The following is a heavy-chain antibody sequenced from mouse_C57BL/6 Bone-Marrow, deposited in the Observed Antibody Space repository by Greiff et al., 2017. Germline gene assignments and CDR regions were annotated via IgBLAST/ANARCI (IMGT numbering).Heavy chain of an antibody. V-gene: IGHV5-17*01. CDR3: ARHYYGSSCWYFDV. J-gene: IGHJ1*03. D-gene: IGHD1-1*01. Sequence: EVKLVESGGGLVKPGGSLKLSCAASGFTFSDYGMHWVRQAPEKGLEWVAYISSGSSTIYYADTVKGRFTISRDNAKNTMFLQSTSLRSEDTAMYYCARHYYGSSCWYFDVWGTGTTVTVSS. CDR1: GFTFSDYG. CDR2: ISSGSSTI.